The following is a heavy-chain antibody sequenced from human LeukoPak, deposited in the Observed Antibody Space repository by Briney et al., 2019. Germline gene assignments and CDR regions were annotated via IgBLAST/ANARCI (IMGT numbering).Heavy chain of an antibody. CDR1: GFTFSSYS. J-gene: IGHJ4*02. D-gene: IGHD1-7*01. Sequence: PGGSLRLSCAASGFTFSSYSMNWVRQAPGKGLEWVSYISSSSSTIYYADSVKGRFTISRDNAKNSLYLQMNSLRAEDTAVYYCARDLSLPTGTTDYWGQGTLVTVSS. CDR3: ARDLSLPTGTTDY. V-gene: IGHV3-48*01. CDR2: ISSSSSTI.